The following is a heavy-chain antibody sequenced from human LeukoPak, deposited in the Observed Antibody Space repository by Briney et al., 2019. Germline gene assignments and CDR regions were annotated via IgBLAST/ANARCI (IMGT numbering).Heavy chain of an antibody. V-gene: IGHV3-66*01. Sequence: PGGSLRLSCAASGFTVSSNYMSWVRQAPGKGLEWVSVIYSGGSTFYADSVKGRFTISRDNSKNTLYLQMNSLRAEDTAVYYCARVGGYSYGQPFDYWGQGTLVTVSS. CDR3: ARVGGYSYGQPFDY. CDR2: IYSGGST. D-gene: IGHD5-18*01. J-gene: IGHJ4*02. CDR1: GFTVSSNY.